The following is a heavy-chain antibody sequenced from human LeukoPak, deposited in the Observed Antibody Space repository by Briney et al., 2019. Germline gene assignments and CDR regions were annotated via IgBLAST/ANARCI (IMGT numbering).Heavy chain of an antibody. CDR3: ARAITMIVRDFDY. V-gene: IGHV7-4-1*02. CDR2: INTNTGNP. Sequence: EASVKVSCKASGYTLTDYAMNWVRQAPGQGLEWMGWINTNTGNPTYAQGFTGRFVFSLDTSVSTAYQQISSLKAEDTAVYYCARAITMIVRDFDYWGQGTLVTVSS. CDR1: GYTLTDYA. J-gene: IGHJ4*02. D-gene: IGHD3-22*01.